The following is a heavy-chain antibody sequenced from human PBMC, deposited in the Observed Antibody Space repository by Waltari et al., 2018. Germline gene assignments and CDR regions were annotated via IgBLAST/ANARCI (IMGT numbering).Heavy chain of an antibody. V-gene: IGHV3-53*01. CDR2: IYSGGST. J-gene: IGHJ6*02. CDR1: GFTLRSNY. CDR3: ARDKATQHTYYYYGMDV. Sequence: EVQLVESGGGLIQPGGDLRLTWAASGFTLRSNYMSRCRQAPGKGLEWVSVIYSGGSTYYADSVKGRFTISRDNSKNTLYLQMNSLRAEDTAVYYCARDKATQHTYYYYGMDVWGQGTTVTVSS.